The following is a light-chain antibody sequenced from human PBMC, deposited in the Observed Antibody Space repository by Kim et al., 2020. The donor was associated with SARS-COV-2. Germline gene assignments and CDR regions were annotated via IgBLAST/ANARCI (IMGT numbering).Light chain of an antibody. V-gene: IGLV2-14*03. CDR2: DVT. CDR1: SSDVGAYNY. J-gene: IGLJ2*01. CDR3: SSYTSSTTRV. Sequence: QSALTQPASVSGSPGQSITISCTGTSSDVGAYNYVSWYQQHPGKAPKLIIYDVTYRPSGVSDRFSGSKAGNTASLTIFGLQAEDEADYYCSSYTSSTTRVFGGGNQLTVL.